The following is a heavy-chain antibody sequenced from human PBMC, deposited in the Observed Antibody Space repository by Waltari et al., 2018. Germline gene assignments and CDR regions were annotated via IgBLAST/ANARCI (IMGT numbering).Heavy chain of an antibody. V-gene: IGHV4-38-2*01. D-gene: IGHD2-2*03. CDR3: TRQVLGYCTSAPCRRLES. Sequence: QVQLQESGPGLLKPSETLSLTCAVSGYSINSGFYWGWIRQSPGKGLEWIGTIYHDGSTFYNPSLKRRLSMSMDTSRNDFSLKLNSVTAADTAIYYCTRQVLGYCTSAPCRRLESWGQGTLVTVSS. J-gene: IGHJ4*02. CDR1: GYSINSGFY. CDR2: IYHDGST.